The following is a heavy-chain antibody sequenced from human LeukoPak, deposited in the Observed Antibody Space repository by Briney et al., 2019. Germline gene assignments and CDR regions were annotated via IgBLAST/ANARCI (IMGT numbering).Heavy chain of an antibody. J-gene: IGHJ4*02. CDR3: ARHPGGDYFDY. Sequence: SETLSLTCAVYGGSFSGYYWSWIRQPPGKGLEWIGEINHSGSTNYNPSLKSRVTISVDTSKNQFSLKLSSVTAADTAVYYCARHPGGDYFDYWGQGTLVTVSS. CDR1: GGSFSGYY. D-gene: IGHD3-10*01. V-gene: IGHV4-34*01. CDR2: INHSGST.